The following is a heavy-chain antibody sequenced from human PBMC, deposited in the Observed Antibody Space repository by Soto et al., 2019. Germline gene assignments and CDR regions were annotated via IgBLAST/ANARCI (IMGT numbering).Heavy chain of an antibody. CDR2: IYPGDSDT. CDR1: GYSFTSYW. CDR3: ARPGYSSGWSGGAFDI. D-gene: IGHD6-19*01. V-gene: IGHV5-51*01. J-gene: IGHJ3*02. Sequence: EVQLVQSGAEVKKPGESLKISCKGSGYSFTSYWIGWVRQMPGKGLEWMGNIYPGDSDTRYSPSFQGQFTISADKSISTAYLQWSSLKASDTAMYYCARPGYSSGWSGGAFDIWGQGTMVTVSS.